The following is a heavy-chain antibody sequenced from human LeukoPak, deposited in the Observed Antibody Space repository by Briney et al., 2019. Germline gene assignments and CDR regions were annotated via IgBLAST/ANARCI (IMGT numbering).Heavy chain of an antibody. CDR3: AKEGGDGSGSYMNNWFDP. J-gene: IGHJ5*02. CDR1: GFTFRRFA. V-gene: IGHV3-23*01. CDR2: ISGSGGST. D-gene: IGHD3-10*01. Sequence: GGSLRLSCAASGFTFRRFAMSWVRQTPGRGLEWVLGISGSGGSTYYADSVKGRFTIFRDNSKNTLYLQMNSLRVDDTAVYYCAKEGGDGSGSYMNNWFDPWGQGTLVTVSS.